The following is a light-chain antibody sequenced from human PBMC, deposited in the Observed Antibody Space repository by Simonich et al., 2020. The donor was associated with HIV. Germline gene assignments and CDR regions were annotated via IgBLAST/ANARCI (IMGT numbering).Light chain of an antibody. V-gene: IGLV1-40*01. J-gene: IGLJ2*01. CDR1: TSNIGAGYD. CDR3: QSYDSSLSAL. Sequence: SVLTHPPLESWAPGQRVPISCTGCTSNIGAGYDVHWYQHLPGTAPKLLIYRNNNRPSGVPDRFSGSKSGTSASLAITGLQAEDEADYYCQSYDSSLSALFGGGTKLTVL. CDR2: RNN.